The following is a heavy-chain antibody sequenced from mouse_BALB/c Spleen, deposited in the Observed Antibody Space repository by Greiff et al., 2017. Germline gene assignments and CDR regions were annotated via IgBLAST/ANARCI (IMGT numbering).Heavy chain of an antibody. D-gene: IGHD4-1*01. CDR3: ARDRNWDYAMDY. Sequence: DVKLVESGGGLVKPGGSLKLSCAASGFTFSDYYMYWVRQTPEKRLEWVATISDGGSYTYYPDSVKGRFTISRDNAKNNLYLQMSSLKSEDTAMYYCARDRNWDYAMDYWGQGTSVTVSS. V-gene: IGHV5-4*02. CDR1: GFTFSDYY. CDR2: ISDGGSYT. J-gene: IGHJ4*01.